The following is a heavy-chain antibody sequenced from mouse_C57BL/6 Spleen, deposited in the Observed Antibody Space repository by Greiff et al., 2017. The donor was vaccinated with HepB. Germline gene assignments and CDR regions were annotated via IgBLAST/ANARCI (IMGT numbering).Heavy chain of an antibody. CDR2: ISYDGSN. CDR3: ARERGTTVVAPFDY. J-gene: IGHJ2*01. D-gene: IGHD1-1*01. Sequence: DVKLQESGPGLVKPSQSLSLTCSVTGYSITSGYYWNWIRQFPGNKLEWMGYISYDGSNNYNPSLKNRISITRDTSKNQFFLKLNSVTTEDTATYYCARERGTTVVAPFDYWGQGTTLTVSS. CDR1: GYSITSGYY. V-gene: IGHV3-6*01.